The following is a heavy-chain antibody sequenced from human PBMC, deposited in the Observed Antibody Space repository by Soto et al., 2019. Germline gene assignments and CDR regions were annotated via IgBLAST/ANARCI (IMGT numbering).Heavy chain of an antibody. CDR1: GDSISTDY. J-gene: IGHJ4*02. CDR3: AKNWNWGSLVH. Sequence: QVHLQESGPGLVKPSETLSLTCTVSGDSISTDYWSWIRQSPGKGLESIGFIYYGGSTNYNPSLTSRVTISVDTPKNQFSLKLSSVTAADTAVYYCAKNWNWGSLVHWGQGTLVTVSS. V-gene: IGHV4-59*08. CDR2: IYYGGST. D-gene: IGHD7-27*01.